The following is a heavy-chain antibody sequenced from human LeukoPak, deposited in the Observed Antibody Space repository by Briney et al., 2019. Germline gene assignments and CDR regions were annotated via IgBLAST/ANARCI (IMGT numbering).Heavy chain of an antibody. D-gene: IGHD3-9*01. J-gene: IGHJ6*02. Sequence: ASVKVSCKASGYTFTSYGISWVRQATGQGLEWMGWMNPNSGNTGYAQKFQGRVTMTRNTSISTAYMELSSLRSEDTAVYYCATQLYYDILTGLEKDYGMDVWGQGTTVTVSS. CDR3: ATQLYYDILTGLEKDYGMDV. CDR1: GYTFTSYG. V-gene: IGHV1-8*02. CDR2: MNPNSGNT.